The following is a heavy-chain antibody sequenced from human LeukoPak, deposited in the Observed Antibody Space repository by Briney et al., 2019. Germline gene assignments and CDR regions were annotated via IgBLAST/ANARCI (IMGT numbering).Heavy chain of an antibody. CDR1: GCSISSYY. D-gene: IGHD3-22*01. CDR3: ARGVFSGYYRAHGAFDI. V-gene: IGHV4-4*09. CDR2: IYTSGST. Sequence: PSETLSLTCTVPGCSISSYYWSWIRQPPGKGLGWIGYIYTSGSTNHNASLKSRGTISVSTSNHQFPLKLSSAATADTAVYYCARGVFSGYYRAHGAFDIWGEGRMVTVCS. J-gene: IGHJ3*02.